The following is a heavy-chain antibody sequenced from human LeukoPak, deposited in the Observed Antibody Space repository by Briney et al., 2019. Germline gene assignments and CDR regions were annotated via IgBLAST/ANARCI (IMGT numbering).Heavy chain of an antibody. CDR1: GFTFSDHY. D-gene: IGHD3-9*01. CDR2: IYSGGST. V-gene: IGHV3-66*01. CDR3: ALGLVTDY. J-gene: IGHJ4*02. Sequence: GGSLRLSCAASGFTFSDHYMDWVRQAPGKGLEWVSVIYSGGSTYYADSVKGRFTISRDNSTNTLYLQMNSLRVEDTAVYYCALGLVTDYWGQGTLVTVSS.